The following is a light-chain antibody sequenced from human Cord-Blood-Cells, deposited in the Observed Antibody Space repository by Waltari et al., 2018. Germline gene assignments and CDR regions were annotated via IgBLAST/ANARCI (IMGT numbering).Light chain of an antibody. Sequence: ETRLTQPPAFMSATLGDKHNISCKASQDIDDDMNWYQQKPVEAAIFIIQEATTLVPRISPRFSGNGYGTDFTLTINNIESKDAAYYCCLQNDKFPYTFGQGTNLEIK. CDR3: LQNDKFPYT. V-gene: IGKV5-2*01. CDR2: EAT. J-gene: IGKJ2*01. CDR1: QDIDDD.